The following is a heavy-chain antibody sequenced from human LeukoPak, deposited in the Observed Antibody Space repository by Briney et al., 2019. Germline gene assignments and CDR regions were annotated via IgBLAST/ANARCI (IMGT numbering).Heavy chain of an antibody. CDR3: ASWASSREYFDR. V-gene: IGHV3-30*02. D-gene: IGHD3-16*01. Sequence: GGSLRLSCAASALTLRTYCMRWVRQAPGKGLEWVTFLHSDGKNAYYADAVRGRFTIARDISKNMLHLQINSLVPEDTALYYCASWASSREYFDRWGLGTQVTVSS. CDR1: ALTLRTYC. CDR2: LHSDGKNA. J-gene: IGHJ1*01.